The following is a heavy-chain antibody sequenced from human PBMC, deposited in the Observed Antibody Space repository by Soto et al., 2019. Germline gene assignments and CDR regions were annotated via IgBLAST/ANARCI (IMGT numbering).Heavy chain of an antibody. CDR1: GFTFSASV. V-gene: IGHV3-30*03. J-gene: IGHJ4*02. CDR3: VREEFEDGRGHFTN. Sequence: QVLLVESGGGVVQPGGSLRLSCAASGFTFSASVMHWVRQAPGKGLEWMAILSYGAKNKYYADSVEGRFTISRDISESTLYLQMDSLRTEDTAVYYCVREEFEDGRGHFTNWGQGTLVSVSS. CDR2: LSYGAKNK. D-gene: IGHD3-3*01.